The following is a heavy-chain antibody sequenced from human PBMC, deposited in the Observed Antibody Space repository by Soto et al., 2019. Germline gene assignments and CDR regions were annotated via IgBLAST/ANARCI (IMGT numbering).Heavy chain of an antibody. CDR1: GFTFSTSW. J-gene: IGHJ5*02. CDR2: INMDGSST. D-gene: IGHD1-20*01. Sequence: RLSCAASGFTFSTSWMHWVRQAPGKGLVWVSRINMDGSSTNYADYVKGRFTISRDNAKNTLYLQMNSLRAEDTAVYYCARPGITGTTGETWGEGASVTVS. CDR3: ARPGITGTTGET. V-gene: IGHV3-74*01.